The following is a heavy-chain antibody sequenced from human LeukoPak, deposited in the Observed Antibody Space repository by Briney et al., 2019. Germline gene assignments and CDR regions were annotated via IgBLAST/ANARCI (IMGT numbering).Heavy chain of an antibody. CDR1: GFTFSSYG. CDR3: TRQMEPAAGIGG. Sequence: GGSLRLSCAASGFTFSSYGIHWVRQASGKGLEWVGRVRVKANNYATAYAASVQGRFTISRDDSKNTAYLQMNSLKTEDTAVYYCTRQMEPAAGIGGWGQGTLVTVSS. V-gene: IGHV3-73*01. J-gene: IGHJ4*02. CDR2: VRVKANNYAT. D-gene: IGHD2-2*01.